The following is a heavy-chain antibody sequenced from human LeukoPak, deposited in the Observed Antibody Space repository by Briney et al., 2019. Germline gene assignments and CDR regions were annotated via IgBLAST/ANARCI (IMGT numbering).Heavy chain of an antibody. CDR3: AKGVTYGSGSITGYYYMDV. J-gene: IGHJ6*03. D-gene: IGHD3-10*01. Sequence: PGGSLRLSCAASGFTFSSYAMSWVRQAPGKGLEWVSAISGSGGSTYYADSVKGRFTISRDNSKNTLYLQMNSLRAEDTAVYYCAKGVTYGSGSITGYYYMDVWGKGTTVTVSS. V-gene: IGHV3-23*01. CDR2: ISGSGGST. CDR1: GFTFSSYA.